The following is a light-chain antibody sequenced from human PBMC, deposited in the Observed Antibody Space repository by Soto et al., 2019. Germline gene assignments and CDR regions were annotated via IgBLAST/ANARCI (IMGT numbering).Light chain of an antibody. J-gene: IGKJ1*01. CDR3: QQYNNWPPWT. CDR1: QFIGDN. CDR2: GAS. V-gene: IGKV3-15*01. Sequence: DIVMTQTPATLSVSPGDRAILSCRASQFIGDNLAWYQQKSGQAPRLLIYGASTRATSIPARFSGSRSGTEFTLTISGLQSEDVALYYCQQYNNWPPWTFGQGTRVDIQ.